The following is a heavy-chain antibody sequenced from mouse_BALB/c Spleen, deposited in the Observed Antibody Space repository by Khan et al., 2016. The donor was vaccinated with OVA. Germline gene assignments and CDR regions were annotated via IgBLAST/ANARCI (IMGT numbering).Heavy chain of an antibody. D-gene: IGHD2-14*01. CDR1: GYTFTSYT. V-gene: IGHV1-4*01. CDR3: VRLGAYYRYDGYFDV. J-gene: IGHJ1*01. CDR2: INPSNTYT. Sequence: QVRLQQSGAELARPGASVKMSCKASGYTFTSYTMHWVKQRPGQGLEWIGYINPSNTYTNYNQKFKDKATLTADKSSNTAYMQLSSLTSEDSAVYYCVRLGAYYRYDGYFDVWGAGTTVTVSS.